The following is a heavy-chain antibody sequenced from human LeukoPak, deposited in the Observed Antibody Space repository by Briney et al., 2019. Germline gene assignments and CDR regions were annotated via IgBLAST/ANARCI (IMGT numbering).Heavy chain of an antibody. J-gene: IGHJ2*01. D-gene: IGHD3-22*01. V-gene: IGHV4-39*01. CDR2: IYYTRST. Sequence: SETLSLTCTVSGGSISSSSYYWGWIRQPPGKGLEWIGSIYYTRSTYYNPSLKSRVTICVDTSKNQFSLKLTSVTAADTAVYYCARGVTMIVVVIHDWYFDLWGRGTLVTVSS. CDR3: ARGVTMIVVVIHDWYFDL. CDR1: GGSISSSSYY.